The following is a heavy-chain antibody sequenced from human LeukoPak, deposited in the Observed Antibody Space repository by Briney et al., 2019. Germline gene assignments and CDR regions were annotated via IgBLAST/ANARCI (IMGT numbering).Heavy chain of an antibody. CDR2: INAGNGNT. V-gene: IGHV1-3*01. D-gene: IGHD3-22*01. CDR1: GYTFTSYA. J-gene: IGHJ6*02. CDR3: ASGTRKGTNYYDSYYYGMDV. Sequence: ASVKVSCKASGYTFTSYAMHWVRQAPGQRLEWMGWINAGNGNTKYSQKFQGRVTITRDTSASTAYMELSSLRSEDTAVYYCASGTRKGTNYYDSYYYGMDVWGQGTTVTVSS.